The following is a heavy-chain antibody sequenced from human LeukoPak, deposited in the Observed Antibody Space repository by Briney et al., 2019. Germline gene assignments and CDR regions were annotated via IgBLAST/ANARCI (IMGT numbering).Heavy chain of an antibody. V-gene: IGHV3-23*01. CDR2: IGDSGGAT. CDR3: AKRSCSGGSCNFDY. D-gene: IGHD2-15*01. Sequence: GGSLRLSCAASGFTFSSYAMSWVRQATGKGLEWVSAIGDSGGATNYADSVKGRFTIFRDNSKNTLYLQMNSLRAEDTAVYYCAKRSCSGGSCNFDYWGQGTLATVSS. J-gene: IGHJ4*02. CDR1: GFTFSSYA.